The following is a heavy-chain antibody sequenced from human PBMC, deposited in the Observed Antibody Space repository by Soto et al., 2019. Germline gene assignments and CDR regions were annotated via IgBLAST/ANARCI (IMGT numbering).Heavy chain of an antibody. D-gene: IGHD3-10*01. J-gene: IGHJ6*02. Sequence: QVQLVQSGAEVKKPGSSVKVSCKASGGTFSSYAISWVRQAPGQGLEWMGGIIPIFGTANYAQKFQGRVTTPADESTSTAYMELSSLRSEDTAVYYCGGGRITMVRGVIITGYYGMDVWGQGTTVTVSS. CDR2: IIPIFGTA. V-gene: IGHV1-69*01. CDR3: GGGRITMVRGVIITGYYGMDV. CDR1: GGTFSSYA.